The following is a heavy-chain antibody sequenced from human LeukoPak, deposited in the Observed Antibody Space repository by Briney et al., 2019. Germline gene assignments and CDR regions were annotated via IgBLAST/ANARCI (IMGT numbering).Heavy chain of an antibody. J-gene: IGHJ4*02. V-gene: IGHV4-39*01. CDR2: MLYSGST. CDR3: ARHVVQSGDPAYFDY. CDR1: GSSISSSNHY. D-gene: IGHD2-21*01. Sequence: PSETLSLTCTVSGSSISSSNHYWGWVRQPPGKGLEWIGSMLYSGSTYYVPSLRSRVTISVATSSNHFSLKLSSVTAADTAVYYCARHVVQSGDPAYFDYWGQGTLVTVSS.